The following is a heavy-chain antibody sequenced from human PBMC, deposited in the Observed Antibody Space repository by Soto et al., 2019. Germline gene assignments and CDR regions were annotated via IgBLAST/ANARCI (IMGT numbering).Heavy chain of an antibody. CDR1: GYSISSSNW. CDR2: IYYSGTT. J-gene: IGHJ6*02. D-gene: IGHD6-6*01. V-gene: IGHV4-28*03. CDR3: ARDMGSSTYYYYGMDV. Sequence: SETLSLTCAVSGYSISSSNWWGWIRQPPGKGLEWIGYIYYSGTTYYNPSLKSRVTISVDKSKNQFSLKLSSVTAADTAVYYCARDMGSSTYYYYGMDVWGQGTTVT.